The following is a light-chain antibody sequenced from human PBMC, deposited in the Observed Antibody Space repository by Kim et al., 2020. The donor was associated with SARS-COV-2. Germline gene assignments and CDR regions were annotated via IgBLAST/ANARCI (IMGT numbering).Light chain of an antibody. J-gene: IGKJ4*01. V-gene: IGKV3-15*01. Sequence: VSPGDRASLSCRASQSIGSNLAWYQQKPGQAPRLLIYGASTRATGIPARFSGSGSGTEFTLTISSLQSEDFAGYFCQHYNNWPVAFGGGTKVDIK. CDR3: QHYNNWPVA. CDR1: QSIGSN. CDR2: GAS.